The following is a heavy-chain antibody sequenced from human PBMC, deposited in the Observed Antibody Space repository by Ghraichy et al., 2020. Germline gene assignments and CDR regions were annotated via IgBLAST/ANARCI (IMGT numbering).Heavy chain of an antibody. CDR1: GFTFSNYA. V-gene: IGHV3-23*01. Sequence: LSLTCAASGFTFSNYAMTWVRQPPGKGLEWVSSISGRNDGLFYANSVKGRFIISRDNSKNTLHLQMNNLRAEDTAVYYCAKDGGFNYYDSYGSDYWGPGALVTVSS. CDR2: ISGRNDGL. D-gene: IGHD3-22*01. CDR3: AKDGGFNYYDSYGSDY. J-gene: IGHJ4*02.